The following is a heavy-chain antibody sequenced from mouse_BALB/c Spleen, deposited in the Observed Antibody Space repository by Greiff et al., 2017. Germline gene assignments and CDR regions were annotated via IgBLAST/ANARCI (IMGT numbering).Heavy chain of an antibody. Sequence: EVKVVESGGGLVQPGGSLKLSCAASGFTFSSYGMSWVRQTPDKRLELVATINSNGGSTYYPDSVKGRFTISRDNAKNTLYLQMSSLKSEDTAMYYCARDKNYYGSSYFDVWGAGTTVTVSS. D-gene: IGHD1-1*01. CDR2: INSNGGST. V-gene: IGHV5-6-3*01. CDR3: ARDKNYYGSSYFDV. CDR1: GFTFSSYG. J-gene: IGHJ1*01.